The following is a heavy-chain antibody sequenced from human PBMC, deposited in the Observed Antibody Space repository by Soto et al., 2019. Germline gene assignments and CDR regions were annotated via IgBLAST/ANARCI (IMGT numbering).Heavy chain of an antibody. Sequence: EVQLVESGGGLVKPGGSLRLSCAASGFTFSSYTMNWVRQAPGKGLEWVSSISSSSSFIYYADSVKGRFTISRDNAKNSLYLQMNSLRAEDTAVYYCATLLDSGYDWGDFDYWGQGTLVTVSS. CDR1: GFTFSSYT. CDR2: ISSSSSFI. CDR3: ATLLDSGYDWGDFDY. J-gene: IGHJ4*02. V-gene: IGHV3-21*01. D-gene: IGHD5-12*01.